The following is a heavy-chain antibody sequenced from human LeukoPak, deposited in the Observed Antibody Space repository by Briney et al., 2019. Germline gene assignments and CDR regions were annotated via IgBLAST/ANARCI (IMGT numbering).Heavy chain of an antibody. CDR3: ARLTLGYCSSTSCRLGYYYYGMDV. D-gene: IGHD2-2*01. CDR2: IYYSGST. Sequence: PSETLSLTCTVSGGSISSYYWSWIRQPPGKGLEWIGYIYYSGSTTYNPSLKSRVTISVDTSKNQFSLKLSSVTAADTAVYYCARLTLGYCSSTSCRLGYYYYGMDVWGQGTTVTVSS. J-gene: IGHJ6*02. CDR1: GGSISSYY. V-gene: IGHV4-59*01.